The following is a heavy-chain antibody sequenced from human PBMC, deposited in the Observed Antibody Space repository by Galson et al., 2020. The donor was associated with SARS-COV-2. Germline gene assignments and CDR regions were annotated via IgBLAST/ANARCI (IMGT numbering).Heavy chain of an antibody. CDR3: AKGHCTGGVCLKYYYYGMDV. D-gene: IGHD2-8*02. CDR2: ISYDGSNK. Sequence: GGSLRLSCAASGFTFSSYGMHWVRQAPGKGLEWVAVISYDGSNKYYADSVKGRFTISRDNSKNTLYLQMNSLRAEDTAVYYCAKGHCTGGVCLKYYYYGMDVWGQGTTVTVSS. J-gene: IGHJ6*02. V-gene: IGHV3-30*18. CDR1: GFTFSSYG.